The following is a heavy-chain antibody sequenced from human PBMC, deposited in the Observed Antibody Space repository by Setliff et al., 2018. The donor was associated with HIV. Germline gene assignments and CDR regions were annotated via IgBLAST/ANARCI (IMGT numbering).Heavy chain of an antibody. V-gene: IGHV4-38-2*02. CDR3: ARQAWHYDRDGYFIDY. D-gene: IGHD3-22*01. Sequence: PSETLSLTCTVSGYSINSSHFWGWIRQPPGKGLEWVGSIYHSGNTHYNPSLKSRVTISVDTSKNQFSLKLSSVTAADTAVYYCARQAWHYDRDGYFIDYWGQGKLVTVS. CDR1: GYSINSSHF. CDR2: IYHSGNT. J-gene: IGHJ4*02.